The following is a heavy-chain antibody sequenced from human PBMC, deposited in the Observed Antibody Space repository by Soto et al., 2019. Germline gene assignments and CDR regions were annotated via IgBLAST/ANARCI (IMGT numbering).Heavy chain of an antibody. V-gene: IGHV4-38-2*01. CDR2: IYHAGSV. Sequence: SETLSLTCAVSGYSIGSGYYWAWIRQSPGKGLEWIGSIYHAGSVYYSPSLNGRVALSMDTSKNHFSLKLTSVTAADTAVYYCARTFDYYGMDVWGQGTTVTVSS. J-gene: IGHJ6*02. CDR1: GYSIGSGYY. CDR3: ARTFDYYGMDV.